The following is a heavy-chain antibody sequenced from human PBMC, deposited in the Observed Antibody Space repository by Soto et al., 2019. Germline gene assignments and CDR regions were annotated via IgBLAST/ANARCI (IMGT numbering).Heavy chain of an antibody. CDR2: INPSGGST. CDR3: ARDGAMVRGVYYYYGMDV. CDR1: GYTFTSYY. V-gene: IGHV1-46*01. D-gene: IGHD3-10*01. J-gene: IGHJ6*02. Sequence: ASVKVSCKASGYTFTSYYMHWVRQAPGQGLEWMGIINPSGGSTSYAQKFQGRVTMTRDTSTSTVYMELSSLRSEDTAVYYCARDGAMVRGVYYYYGMDVWGQGTTVTSP.